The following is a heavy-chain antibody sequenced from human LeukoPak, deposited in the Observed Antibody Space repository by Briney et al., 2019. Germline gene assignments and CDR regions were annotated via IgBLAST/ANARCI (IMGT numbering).Heavy chain of an antibody. J-gene: IGHJ3*02. CDR3: ARDLRITIFGVVIPWAFDI. D-gene: IGHD3-3*01. CDR2: INPSGGST. V-gene: IGHV1-46*01. Sequence: ASVKVSFKASGYTFTIYYMHWVRQAPGQGLEWMGIINPSGGSTSYAQKFQGRVTMTRDMSTSTLYMELSSLRSEDTAVYYCARDLRITIFGVVIPWAFDIWGQGTMVTVSS. CDR1: GYTFTIYY.